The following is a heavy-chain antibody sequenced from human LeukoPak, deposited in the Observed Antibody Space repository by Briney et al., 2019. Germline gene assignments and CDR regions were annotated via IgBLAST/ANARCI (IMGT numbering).Heavy chain of an antibody. CDR2: ISGNGGTT. CDR3: AKSVPYSSVWYYLDY. Sequence: PGGSLRLSCAASGFTFSTYAMSWVRQAPGKGLEWVSVISGNGGTTYYADSVKGRFTISRDNSKNTLYLQMNTLRAEDTAVYYCAKSVPYSSVWYYLDYWGQGTLVTVSS. CDR1: GFTFSTYA. J-gene: IGHJ4*02. V-gene: IGHV3-23*01. D-gene: IGHD6-19*01.